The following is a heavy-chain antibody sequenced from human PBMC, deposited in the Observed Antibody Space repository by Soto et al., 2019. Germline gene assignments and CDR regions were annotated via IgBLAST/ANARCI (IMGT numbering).Heavy chain of an antibody. J-gene: IGHJ3*01. Sequence: GGSLRLSCEGSGFNFRNFNMIWVRQAPGKGLEWVSSVSGSSSYIYYADSVKGRFTVSRDNANNLVFLQMNGLRPEDAAIYYCARDLRGHYGPWGQGTMVTVSS. D-gene: IGHD4-17*01. CDR2: VSGSSSYI. CDR3: ARDLRGHYGP. V-gene: IGHV3-21*06. CDR1: GFNFRNFN.